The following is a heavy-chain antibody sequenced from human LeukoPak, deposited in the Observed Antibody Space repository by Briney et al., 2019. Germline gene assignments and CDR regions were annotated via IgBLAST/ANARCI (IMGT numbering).Heavy chain of an antibody. CDR1: GFTFRNCA. D-gene: IGHD6-13*01. CDR2: ISGSGGST. CDR3: AKDRGLIAAAENYYSDY. V-gene: IGHV3-23*01. J-gene: IGHJ4*02. Sequence: GGSLRLSCAASGFTFRNCAMSWVRQAPGKGLEWVSAISGSGGSTYYADSVKGRFTISRDNSKNTLYLQMNSLRAEDTAVYYCAKDRGLIAAAENYYSDYWGQGTLVTVSS.